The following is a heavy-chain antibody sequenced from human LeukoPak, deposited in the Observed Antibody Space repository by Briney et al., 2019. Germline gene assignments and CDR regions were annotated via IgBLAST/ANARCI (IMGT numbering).Heavy chain of an antibody. J-gene: IGHJ4*02. CDR2: IYYSGST. CDR1: GDSVSSTY. D-gene: IGHD5-18*01. Sequence: SETLSLTCSVSGDSVSSTYWSWIRQPPGKGLEWIGYIYYSGSTYYNPSLKSRVTISVDTSKNQFSLKLSSVTAADTAVYYCARGTEDTAMVTVGFDYWGQGTLVTVSS. CDR3: ARGTEDTAMVTVGFDY. V-gene: IGHV4-30-4*01.